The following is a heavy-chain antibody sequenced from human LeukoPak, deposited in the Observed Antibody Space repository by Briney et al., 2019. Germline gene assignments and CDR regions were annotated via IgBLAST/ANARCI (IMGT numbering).Heavy chain of an antibody. CDR1: GDSFSSNSAA. CDR2: TYFRSKWYN. V-gene: IGHV6-1*01. CDR3: ARAVAGTMIDY. D-gene: IGHD6-19*01. J-gene: IGHJ4*02. Sequence: SPTLSLTCAISGDSFSSNSAAWNWLRQSPSRGLEWLGRTYFRSKWYNDYSVSVKTRITINPDTSKNQFSLQLNSVTPEDTAVYYCARAVAGTMIDYWGQGTLVTVSS.